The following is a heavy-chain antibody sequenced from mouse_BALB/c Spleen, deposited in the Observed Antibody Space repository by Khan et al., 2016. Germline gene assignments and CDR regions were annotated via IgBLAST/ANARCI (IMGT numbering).Heavy chain of an antibody. D-gene: IGHD1-2*01. Sequence: EVQLQESGPGLVKPSQSLSLTCTVTGYSITSGYGWNWIRQFPGNKLEWMGYISYSGSTNYNPSLKSRISLTRDTSTNQFFLQLNSVTTEDTATYYCARTARIKYWGQGTTLTVSS. J-gene: IGHJ2*01. V-gene: IGHV3-2*02. CDR2: ISYSGST. CDR3: ARTARIKY. CDR1: GYSITSGYG.